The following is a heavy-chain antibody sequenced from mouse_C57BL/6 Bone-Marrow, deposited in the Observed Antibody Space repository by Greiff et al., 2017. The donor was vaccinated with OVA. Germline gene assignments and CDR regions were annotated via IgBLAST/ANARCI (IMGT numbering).Heavy chain of an antibody. J-gene: IGHJ1*03. D-gene: IGHD1-1*01. Sequence: QVQLKQPGAELVMPGASVKLSCKASGYTFTSYWMHWVKQRPGQGLEWIGEIDPSDSYTNYNQKFKGKSTLTVDKSSSTAYMQLSSLTSEDSAVYYCARDYGSSYWYFDGWGTGTTVTVSS. CDR2: IDPSDSYT. V-gene: IGHV1-69*01. CDR3: ARDYGSSYWYFDG. CDR1: GYTFTSYW.